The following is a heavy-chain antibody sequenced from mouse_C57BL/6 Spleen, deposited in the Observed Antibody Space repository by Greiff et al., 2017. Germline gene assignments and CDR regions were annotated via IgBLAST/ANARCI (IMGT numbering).Heavy chain of an antibody. CDR1: GFTFSDYY. CDR3: ARDRGSSLDV. V-gene: IGHV5-16*01. CDR2: INYDGSST. D-gene: IGHD1-1*01. Sequence: EVQLQESEGGLVQPGSSMKLSCTASGFTFSDYYMAWVRQVPEKGLEWVANINYDGSSTYYLDSLKSRFIISRDNAKNILYLQMSSLKSEDTATYYCARDRGSSLDVWGTGTTVTVSS. J-gene: IGHJ1*03.